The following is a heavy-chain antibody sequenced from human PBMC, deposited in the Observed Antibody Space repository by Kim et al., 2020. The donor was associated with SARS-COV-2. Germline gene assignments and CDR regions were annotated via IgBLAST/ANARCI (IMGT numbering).Heavy chain of an antibody. CDR3: LGRGTKYYYYGMDV. Sequence: GGSLRLSCAASGFTFSSYSMNWVRQAPGKGLEWVSYISSSSSTIYYADSVKGRFTISRDNAKNSLYLQMNSLRAEDTAVYYCLGRGTKYYYYGMDVWGQGTTVTVSS. CDR1: GFTFSSYS. V-gene: IGHV3-48*04. CDR2: ISSSSSTI. J-gene: IGHJ6*02. D-gene: IGHD3-10*01.